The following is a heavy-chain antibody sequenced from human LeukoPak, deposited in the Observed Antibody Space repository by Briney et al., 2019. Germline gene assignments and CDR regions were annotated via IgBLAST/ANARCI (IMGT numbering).Heavy chain of an antibody. CDR1: GGSISSGGYY. J-gene: IGHJ4*02. V-gene: IGHV4-31*03. D-gene: IGHD7-27*01. CDR3: ASQTETGESYYFDY. CDR2: IYYSGST. Sequence: SQTLSLTCTVSGGSISSGGYYWSWIRQHPGKGLEWTGYIYYSGSTYYNPSLKSRVTISVDTSNNQFSLKLSSVTAADTAVYYCASQTETGESYYFDYWGQGTLVTVSS.